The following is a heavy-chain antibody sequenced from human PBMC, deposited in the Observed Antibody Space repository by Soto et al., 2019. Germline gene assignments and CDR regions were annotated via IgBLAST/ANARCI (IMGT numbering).Heavy chain of an antibody. V-gene: IGHV1-18*04. D-gene: IGHD1-26*01. Sequence: QVHLVQSGGEVKKPGTSVKVSCKASGYTFNSHGISWVRQAPGQGLEWMGWINTYSGKTNYAQKFQGRVTMTTTTPTNTTYLELRSLRSGDTAVYLCARDAVVGATTRSHFDLWGQGTLVTVSS. CDR3: ARDAVVGATTRSHFDL. CDR2: INTYSGKT. J-gene: IGHJ4*02. CDR1: GYTFNSHG.